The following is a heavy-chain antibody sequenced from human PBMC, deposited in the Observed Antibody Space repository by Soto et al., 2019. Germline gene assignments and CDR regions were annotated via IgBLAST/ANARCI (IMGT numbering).Heavy chain of an antibody. CDR2: IYYSGST. D-gene: IGHD6-6*01. CDR1: GGSISSSSYY. V-gene: IGHV4-39*01. J-gene: IGHJ5*02. Sequence: PSETLSLTCTVSGGSISSSSYYWGWIRQPPGKGLEWIGSIYYSGSTYYNPSLKSRVTISVDTSKNQFSLKLSSVTAADTAVYYCARRGSSSGDWFDPWGQGTLVTVSS. CDR3: ARRGSSSGDWFDP.